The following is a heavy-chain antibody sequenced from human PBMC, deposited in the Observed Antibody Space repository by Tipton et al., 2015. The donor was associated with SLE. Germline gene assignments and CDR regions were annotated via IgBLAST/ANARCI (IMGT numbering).Heavy chain of an antibody. Sequence: TLSLTCTVSGDSVGTNYWNWFRRPAGKGLEWIGRWYGSGSPTHHNPSLEGRVTVSVDTSQNQVSLKLTSVTAADTAVYYCARIRPGHGDPFDFWGQGTLVTVSS. CDR2: WYGSGSP. D-gene: IGHD4-17*01. V-gene: IGHV4-4*07. CDR3: ARIRPGHGDPFDF. J-gene: IGHJ4*02. CDR1: GDSVGTNY.